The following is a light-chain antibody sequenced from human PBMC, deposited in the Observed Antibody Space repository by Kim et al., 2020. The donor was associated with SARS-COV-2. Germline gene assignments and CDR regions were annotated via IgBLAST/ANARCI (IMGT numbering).Light chain of an antibody. Sequence: PGKTARITCYGDALSKQYAHWYKQKPGQAPGMVIYKDSERPSGIPERFSGSSSGTTVTLTISGVQAEDEADYYCQSADSSGTYVIFGGGTQLTVL. CDR2: KDS. V-gene: IGLV3-25*03. J-gene: IGLJ2*01. CDR1: ALSKQY. CDR3: QSADSSGTYVI.